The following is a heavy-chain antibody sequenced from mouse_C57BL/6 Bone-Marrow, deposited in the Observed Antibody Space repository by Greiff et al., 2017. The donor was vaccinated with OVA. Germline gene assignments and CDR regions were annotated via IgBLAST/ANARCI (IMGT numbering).Heavy chain of an antibody. CDR2: INPSTGGT. Sequence: EVQGVESGPELVKPGASVKISCKASGYSFTGYYMNWVKQSPEKSLEWIGEINPSTGGTTYNQKFKAKATLTVDKSSSTAYMQLKSLTSEDSAVYYCARSVLAYWGQGTLVTVSA. V-gene: IGHV1-42*01. CDR1: GYSFTGYY. J-gene: IGHJ3*01. CDR3: ARSVLAY.